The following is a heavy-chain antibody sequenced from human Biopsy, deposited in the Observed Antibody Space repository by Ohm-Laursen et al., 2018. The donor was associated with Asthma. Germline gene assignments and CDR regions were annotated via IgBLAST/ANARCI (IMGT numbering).Heavy chain of an antibody. CDR3: ARCQVGYSSGWSLLLKKIYYSGMDV. D-gene: IGHD6-19*01. V-gene: IGHV1-69*13. CDR1: GGTFSNFA. J-gene: IGHJ6*02. Sequence: SVTVSCKAPGGTFSNFAISWVRQAPGQGLEWLGGIMTVFGTTNYAQKFQGRATITADESTSTAYMEVTSLRSEDTAIYYCARCQVGYSSGWSLLLKKIYYSGMDVWGQGTAVTVSS. CDR2: IMTVFGTT.